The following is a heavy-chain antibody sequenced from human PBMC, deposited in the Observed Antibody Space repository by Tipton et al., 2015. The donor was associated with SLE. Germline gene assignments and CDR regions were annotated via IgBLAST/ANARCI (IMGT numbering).Heavy chain of an antibody. Sequence: TLSLTCTVSGGSVSSGSYYWSWIRQPPGKGLEWIGSIYYNGSTYYNPSLKSRVTISVDTSKNQFSLKLSSVTAADTAVYYCARVGVVTPFDYWGQGTLVTVSS. CDR3: ARVGVVTPFDY. D-gene: IGHD4-23*01. CDR1: GGSVSSGSYY. CDR2: IYYNGST. V-gene: IGHV4-39*07. J-gene: IGHJ4*02.